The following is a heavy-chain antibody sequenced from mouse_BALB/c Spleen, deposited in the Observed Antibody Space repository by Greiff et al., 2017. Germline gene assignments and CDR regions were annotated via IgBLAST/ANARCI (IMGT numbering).Heavy chain of an antibody. CDR1: GFTFSSYY. Sequence: EVKVVESGGGLVKLGGSLKLSCAASGFTFSSYYMSWVRQTPEKRLELVAAINSNGGSTYYPVTVKGRFTISRDNAKNTLYLQMSSLKSEDTALYYCARQDYYYGSSYGYAMDYWGQGTSVTVSS. CDR3: ARQDYYYGSSYGYAMDY. D-gene: IGHD1-1*01. V-gene: IGHV5-6-2*01. CDR2: INSNGGST. J-gene: IGHJ4*01.